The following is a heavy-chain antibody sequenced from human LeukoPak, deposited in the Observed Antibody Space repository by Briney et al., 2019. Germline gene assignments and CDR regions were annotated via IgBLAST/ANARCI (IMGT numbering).Heavy chain of an antibody. CDR3: ARGIDY. CDR2: INHSGST. CDR1: GGSFSGYY. Sequence: EPSETMSLTCAVYGGSFSGYYCSWIRQPPGKGLEWIGEINHSGSTNYNPSLKSRVTISVDTSKNQYSLKLSSVTAADTAVYYCARGIDYWGQGTLVTVSS. J-gene: IGHJ4*02. V-gene: IGHV4-34*01.